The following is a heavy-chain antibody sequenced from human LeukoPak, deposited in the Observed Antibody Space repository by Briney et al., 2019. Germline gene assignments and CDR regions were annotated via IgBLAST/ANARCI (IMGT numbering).Heavy chain of an antibody. V-gene: IGHV3-33*06. CDR2: IWYDGSNK. CDR1: GFTFSGYP. CDR3: AKPLYLDYYDSSGYPDY. Sequence: GGSLRLSCAASGFTFSGYPIHWVRQAPGKGLEWVAVIWYDGSNKHYADSVKGRFTISRDNSKNTLYLQMNSLRAEDTAVYYCAKPLYLDYYDSSGYPDYWGQGTLVTVSS. D-gene: IGHD3-22*01. J-gene: IGHJ4*02.